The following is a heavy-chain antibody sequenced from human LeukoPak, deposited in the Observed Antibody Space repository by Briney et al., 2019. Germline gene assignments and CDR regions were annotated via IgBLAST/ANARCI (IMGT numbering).Heavy chain of an antibody. D-gene: IGHD5-12*01. V-gene: IGHV3-33*01. CDR1: GFTFSSYG. Sequence: PGRSLRLSCAASGFTFSSYGMHWVRQAPGKGLEWVAVMWYDGSYKYYADSVTGRFTISRDNSKNTLYLQMNSLRAEDTAVYYCARDVGTRGYLWYFDFWGQGSLVTVSS. CDR3: ARDVGTRGYLWYFDF. CDR2: MWYDGSYK. J-gene: IGHJ4*02.